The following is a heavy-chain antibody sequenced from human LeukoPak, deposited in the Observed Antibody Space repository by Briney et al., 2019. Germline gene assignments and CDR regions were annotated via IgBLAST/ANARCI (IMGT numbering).Heavy chain of an antibody. Sequence: KPSETLSLTCAVSGGSISSSSYYWGWIRQPPGKGLEWIGSIYYSGSTYYNPSLKSRVTISVDTSKNQFSLKLSSVTAADTAVYYCARQKMVAGSNWFDPWGQGTLVTVSS. D-gene: IGHD6-19*01. CDR1: GGSISSSSYY. V-gene: IGHV4-39*01. J-gene: IGHJ5*02. CDR2: IYYSGST. CDR3: ARQKMVAGSNWFDP.